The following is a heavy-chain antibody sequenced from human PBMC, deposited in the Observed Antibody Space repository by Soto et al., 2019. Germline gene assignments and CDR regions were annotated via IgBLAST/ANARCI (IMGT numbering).Heavy chain of an antibody. CDR3: ARGVDAGVDH. V-gene: IGHV1-8*01. Sequence: SVTFVWKVSGDAFPSYALNWVRQDTWQGHEWMGWMSPNTGNTDSAQNFQGRVTMTRATSISTAYVELSSLKSDDAAVCYCARGVDAGVDHWGQGTLVTVSS. CDR1: GDAFPSYA. CDR2: MSPNTGNT. D-gene: IGHD2-8*02. J-gene: IGHJ4*02.